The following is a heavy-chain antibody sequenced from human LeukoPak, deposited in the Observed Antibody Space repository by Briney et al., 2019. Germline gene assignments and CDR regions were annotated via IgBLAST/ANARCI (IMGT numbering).Heavy chain of an antibody. V-gene: IGHV4-34*01. J-gene: IGHJ6*03. CDR2: INHSGST. CDR3: ARAHPPVVVPAATSRVYYYMDV. Sequence: SETLSLTCAVYGGSFSGYYWSWIRQPPGKGLEWIGEINHSGSTNYNPSLKSRVTISVDTSKNQFSLKLSSVTAADTAVYYYARAHPPVVVPAATSRVYYYMDVWGKGTTVTVSS. D-gene: IGHD2-2*01. CDR1: GGSFSGYY.